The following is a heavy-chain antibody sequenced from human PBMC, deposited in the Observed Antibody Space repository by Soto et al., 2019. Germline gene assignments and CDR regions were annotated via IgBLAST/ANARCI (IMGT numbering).Heavy chain of an antibody. CDR2: ISSSSSYI. CDR3: ARDRIAAAGENDAFDI. D-gene: IGHD6-13*01. CDR1: GFTFSSYS. Sequence: GGSLRLSCAASGFTFSSYSMNWVRQAPGKGLEWVSSISSSSSYIYYADSVKGRFTISRDNAKNSLYLQMNSLRAEDTAVYYCARDRIAAAGENDAFDIWGQGTMVTVS. V-gene: IGHV3-21*01. J-gene: IGHJ3*02.